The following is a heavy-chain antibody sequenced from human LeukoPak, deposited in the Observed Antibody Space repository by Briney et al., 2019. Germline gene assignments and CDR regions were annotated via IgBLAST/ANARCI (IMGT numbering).Heavy chain of an antibody. CDR1: EYSFTSYW. V-gene: IGHV5-51*01. CDR3: ARGRMGYGSGSYYNPGYFDY. D-gene: IGHD3-10*01. CDR2: IYPGDSDT. Sequence: GESLKISCKGSEYSFTSYWIAWVRQMPGRGLDWMGIIYPGDSDTRYSPSFQGQVTISADKSISTAYLQWSSLKASDTAMYYCARGRMGYGSGSYYNPGYFDYWGQGTLVTVSS. J-gene: IGHJ4*02.